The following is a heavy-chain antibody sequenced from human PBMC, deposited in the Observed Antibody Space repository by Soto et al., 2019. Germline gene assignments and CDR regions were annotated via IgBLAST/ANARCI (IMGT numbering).Heavy chain of an antibody. CDR3: ARPSGYDSGAFDI. CDR2: IYYSGST. D-gene: IGHD5-12*01. Sequence: QLQLQESGPGLVKPSETLSLTCTVSGGSISSSSYYWGWIRQPPGKGLEWIGSIYYSGSTYYNPSLKSRVTISVDTSKNQFSLKLGSVTAADTAVYYCARPSGYDSGAFDIWGQGTMVTVSS. CDR1: GGSISSSSYY. J-gene: IGHJ3*02. V-gene: IGHV4-39*01.